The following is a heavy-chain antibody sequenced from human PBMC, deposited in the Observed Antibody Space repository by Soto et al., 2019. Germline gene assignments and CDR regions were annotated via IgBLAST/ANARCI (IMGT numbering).Heavy chain of an antibody. CDR3: ARYFEVVANVYWYFDL. CDR2: IDNSGRT. Sequence: QVQLQESGPGLVKPSETLSLTCTVSGGSMSNKYWSWVRQPPGKGLEWIGYIDNSGRTNYNPSLTDRVTLPVDTSKNQFSLQLRSLTAADTAVYYCARYFEVVANVYWYFDLWGRGTLVTVSS. J-gene: IGHJ2*01. V-gene: IGHV4-59*01. CDR1: GGSMSNKY. D-gene: IGHD3-9*01.